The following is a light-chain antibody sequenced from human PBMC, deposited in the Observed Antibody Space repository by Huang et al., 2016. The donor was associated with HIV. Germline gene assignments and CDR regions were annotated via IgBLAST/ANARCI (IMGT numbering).Light chain of an antibody. CDR1: QSVSTW. CDR2: DAA. V-gene: IGKV1-5*01. Sequence: DIQMTQSSSTLSASVGDTVTIACRASQSVSTWLAWYQQQAGRAPNLLFYDAASFESGVPSMFSGGGSGTYFTRTISSLQPDVFATYYCQQYKSFPWTFGQGTKVEV. CDR3: QQYKSFPWT. J-gene: IGKJ1*01.